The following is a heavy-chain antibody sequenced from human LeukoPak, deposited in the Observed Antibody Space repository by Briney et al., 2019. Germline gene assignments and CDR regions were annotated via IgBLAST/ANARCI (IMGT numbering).Heavy chain of an antibody. CDR3: ARLKDYYDSSGPDY. CDR2: ISSSSSYI. V-gene: IGHV3-21*01. D-gene: IGHD3-22*01. J-gene: IGHJ4*02. Sequence: PGGSLRLSCAASGFTFSSYSMNWVRQAPGKGLEWVSSISSSSSYIYYADSVKGRFTISRDNAKNSLYLQMNSLRAEDTAVYYCARLKDYYDSSGPDYWGQGTLVTVSS. CDR1: GFTFSSYS.